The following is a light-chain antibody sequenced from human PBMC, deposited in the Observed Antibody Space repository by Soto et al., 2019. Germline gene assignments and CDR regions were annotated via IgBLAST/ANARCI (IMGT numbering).Light chain of an antibody. CDR2: EVS. V-gene: IGLV2-14*01. J-gene: IGLJ1*01. Sequence: QSALTQPASVSGYPGQSITISCTGTSNDVGGYNYVSWFQQHPGKAPKLLIFEVSNRPSGVSHRFSGSKSGNTASLTISGLQAEDEADYYCSSFTSTSTFVFGSGTKVTVL. CDR3: SSFTSTSTFV. CDR1: SNDVGGYNY.